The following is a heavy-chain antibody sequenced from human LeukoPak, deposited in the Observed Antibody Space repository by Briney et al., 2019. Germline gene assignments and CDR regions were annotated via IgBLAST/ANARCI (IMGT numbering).Heavy chain of an antibody. CDR2: ISHDGSNK. J-gene: IGHJ4*02. Sequence: GGSLRLSCAASGFTFSSYGMHWVRQAPGKGLEWVAVISHDGSNKYYADSVKGRFTISRDNSKNTLYLQMNSLRAEDTAVYYCAKASGSYSPDYWGQGTLVTVSS. V-gene: IGHV3-30*18. CDR3: AKASGSYSPDY. D-gene: IGHD3-10*01. CDR1: GFTFSSYG.